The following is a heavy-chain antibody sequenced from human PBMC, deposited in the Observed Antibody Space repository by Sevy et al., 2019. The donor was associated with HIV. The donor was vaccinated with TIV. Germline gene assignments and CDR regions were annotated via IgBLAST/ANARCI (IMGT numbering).Heavy chain of an antibody. CDR2: ISYDGSNK. CDR1: GFTFSSYA. D-gene: IGHD6-6*01. V-gene: IGHV3-30-3*01. CDR3: ARASSSSSGYFDY. J-gene: IGHJ4*02. Sequence: GGSLRLSCAASGFTFSSYAMHWVRQAPGKGLEWVAVISYDGSNKYYADSVKGRFTISRDNSKNTLYLQMNSLRAEDTAVYYCARASSSSSGYFDYWGQGTLVTVSS.